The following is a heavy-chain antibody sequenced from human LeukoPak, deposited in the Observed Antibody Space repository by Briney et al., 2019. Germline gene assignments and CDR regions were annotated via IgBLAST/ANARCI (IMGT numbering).Heavy chain of an antibody. CDR3: ARLGLPFFYYYMDV. CDR2: INTNTGNP. D-gene: IGHD2/OR15-2a*01. V-gene: IGHV7-4-1*02. Sequence: ASVKVSCKASGYSLTSYALNWVRQAPGQGVEWMGWINTNTGNPTYARGFIGRVVFSLDTSVSTAYLQISSLKAEDTAVYYCARLGLPFFYYYMDVWGKGTTVTVSS. J-gene: IGHJ6*03. CDR1: GYSLTSYA.